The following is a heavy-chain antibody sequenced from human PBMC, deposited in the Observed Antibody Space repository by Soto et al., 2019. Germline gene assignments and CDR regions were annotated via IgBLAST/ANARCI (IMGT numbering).Heavy chain of an antibody. Sequence: QVQLQQWGAGLLKPSETLSLTCAVYGGSFSGYYWSWIRQPPGKGLEWIGEINHSGSTYYNPSLKSRVTISVDTSKNQFSLKLSSVTAADTAVYYCARVRIAARTDAFDIWGQGTMVTVSS. CDR1: GGSFSGYY. CDR3: ARVRIAARTDAFDI. J-gene: IGHJ3*02. CDR2: INHSGST. V-gene: IGHV4-34*01. D-gene: IGHD6-6*01.